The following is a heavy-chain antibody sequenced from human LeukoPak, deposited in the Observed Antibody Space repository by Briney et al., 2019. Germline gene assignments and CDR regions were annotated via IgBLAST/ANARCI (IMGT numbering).Heavy chain of an antibody. D-gene: IGHD3-3*01. J-gene: IGHJ5*02. Sequence: SVKVSCKASGYTFTGYYMHWVRQAPGQGLEWMGRIIPILGIANYAQKFQGRVTITTDESTSTAYMELSSLRSEDTAVYYCARASGYDFSSHGRNWFDPWGQGTLVTVSS. CDR3: ARASGYDFSSHGRNWFDP. CDR1: GYTFTGYY. V-gene: IGHV1-69*04. CDR2: IIPILGIA.